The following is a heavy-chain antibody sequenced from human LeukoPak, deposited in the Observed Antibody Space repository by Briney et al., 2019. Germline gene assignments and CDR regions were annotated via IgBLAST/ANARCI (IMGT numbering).Heavy chain of an antibody. V-gene: IGHV3-7*01. CDR2: IKQDGSEK. CDR3: ARNYYDSSGYWTPDY. J-gene: IGHJ4*02. Sequence: GGSLRLSCAAPGFTFSSYWMSWVRQAPGKGLEWVANIKQDGSEKYYVDSVKGRFTISRDNAKNSLYLQMNSLRAEDTAVYYCARNYYDSSGYWTPDYWGQGTLVTVSS. D-gene: IGHD3-22*01. CDR1: GFTFSSYW.